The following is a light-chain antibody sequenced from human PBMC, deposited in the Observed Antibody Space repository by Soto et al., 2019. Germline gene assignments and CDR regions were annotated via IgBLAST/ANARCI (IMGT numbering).Light chain of an antibody. Sequence: EVVMTQSPLSLPVTLGQPASISCRSSQSLVHSNGNTFLTWFQRRPGQSPRRLIYKVSIRDSGVSDRFSGSGSGTDFTLKISRVEAEDVGVYYCMQYNDWPPWTFGQGTKVDIK. V-gene: IGKV2-30*02. CDR1: QSLVHSNGNTF. CDR3: MQYNDWPPWT. J-gene: IGKJ1*01. CDR2: KVS.